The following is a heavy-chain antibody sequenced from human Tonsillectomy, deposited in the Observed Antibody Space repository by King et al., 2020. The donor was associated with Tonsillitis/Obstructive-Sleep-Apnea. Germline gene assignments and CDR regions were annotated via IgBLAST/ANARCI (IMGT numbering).Heavy chain of an antibody. Sequence: VQLVESGGGLVHPGRSLRLSCAASGFTFDDYAMHWVRQAPGKGLEWVSSISWNSVNIGYADSVKGRFTISRDNAENSLYLQMNSLRAEDTALYYCAKDIAAAVEYSFDYRGQGTLVTVSS. J-gene: IGHJ4*02. CDR2: ISWNSVNI. CDR1: GFTFDDYA. V-gene: IGHV3-9*01. D-gene: IGHD6-13*01. CDR3: AKDIAAAVEYSFDY.